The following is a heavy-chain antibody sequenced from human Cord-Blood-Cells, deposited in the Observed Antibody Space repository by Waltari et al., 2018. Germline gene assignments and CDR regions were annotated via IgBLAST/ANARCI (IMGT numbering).Heavy chain of an antibody. D-gene: IGHD5-12*01. CDR1: GFTFSSYA. J-gene: IGHJ4*02. CDR3: ANLEGYSGYDFDY. V-gene: IGHV3-23*01. Sequence: EVQLLESGGGLVQPGGSLRLSCAASGFTFSSYAMSWVRQAPGKGLEWVSAISGSGGSTYYADSVKGWFTISRDNSKNTLYLQMNSLRAEDTAVYYCANLEGYSGYDFDYWGQGTLVTVSS. CDR2: ISGSGGST.